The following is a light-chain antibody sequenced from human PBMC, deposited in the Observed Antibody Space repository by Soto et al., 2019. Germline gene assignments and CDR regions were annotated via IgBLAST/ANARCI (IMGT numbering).Light chain of an antibody. J-gene: IGLJ3*02. CDR2: EVS. CDR3: CSYAGSGKVV. V-gene: IGLV2-23*02. Sequence: HSALTQPASVSGSLGQSISISCTGTSSDIGSYNLVSWYQQYPGKAPKLMILEVSERPSGVSNRFSGSKSGDTASLTISGLQAEDEADYYCCSYAGSGKVVFGGGTKLTVL. CDR1: SSDIGSYNL.